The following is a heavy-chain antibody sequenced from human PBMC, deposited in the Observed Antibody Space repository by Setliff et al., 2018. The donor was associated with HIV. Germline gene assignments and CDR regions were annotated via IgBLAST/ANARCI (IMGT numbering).Heavy chain of an antibody. CDR2: IYYSGST. J-gene: IGHJ4*02. D-gene: IGHD1-1*01. CDR3: AQLGMVDDFDY. V-gene: IGHV4-61*03. Sequence: SETLSLTCTVSGDSVSSRSYYWSWIRQPPGKGLEWIGHIYYSGSTNYNPSLKSRVTISVDTSKNHFSLKLRSVTAADRAVYYCAQLGMVDDFDYWGQGTLVTVSS. CDR1: GDSVSSRSYY.